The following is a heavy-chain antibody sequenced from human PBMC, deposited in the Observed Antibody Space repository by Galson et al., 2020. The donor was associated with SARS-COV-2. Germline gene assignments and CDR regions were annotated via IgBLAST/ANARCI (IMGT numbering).Heavy chain of an antibody. Sequence: SGPTLVKPTQTLTLTCTFSGFSLSTSGMCMSWIRQPPGKALEWLALIDWDDDKYYSTSLKTRLTIPKDTSKNQVVLTMTNMDPVDTATYYCARISRSSTMVRGVIIKDFYYGMDVWGRGTTVTVSS. D-gene: IGHD3-10*01. J-gene: IGHJ6*02. CDR1: GFSLSTSGMC. CDR3: ARISRSSTMVRGVIIKDFYYGMDV. V-gene: IGHV2-70*01. CDR2: IDWDDDK.